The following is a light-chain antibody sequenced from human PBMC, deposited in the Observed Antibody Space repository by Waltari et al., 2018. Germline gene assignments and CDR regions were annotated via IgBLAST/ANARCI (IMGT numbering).Light chain of an antibody. J-gene: IGLJ2*01. Sequence: QSVLTQPPSVSGAPGQRVTISCTGSSSNIGAGYDVHWYQQLPGKAPKLLIDAKSGRPSGVADRFSGSKSGTSASLAITGLQAEDEADYYCQSYDSSLSAVLFGGGTKLTVL. CDR1: SSNIGAGYD. CDR3: QSYDSSLSAVL. CDR2: AKS. V-gene: IGLV1-40*01.